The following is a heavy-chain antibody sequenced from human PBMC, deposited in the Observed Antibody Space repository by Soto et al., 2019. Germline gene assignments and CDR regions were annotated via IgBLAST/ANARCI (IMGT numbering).Heavy chain of an antibody. J-gene: IGHJ3*02. CDR1: GFTFSSYG. V-gene: IGHV3-30*18. Sequence: RGYLILSCAASGFTFSSYGMHWVRQAPGKGLEWVAVISYDGSNKYYADSVKGRFTISRDNSKNTLYLQMNSLRAEDTAVYYCSKESSSDAFDSCGKGTIVTGSS. D-gene: IGHD6-6*01. CDR2: ISYDGSNK. CDR3: SKESSSDAFDS.